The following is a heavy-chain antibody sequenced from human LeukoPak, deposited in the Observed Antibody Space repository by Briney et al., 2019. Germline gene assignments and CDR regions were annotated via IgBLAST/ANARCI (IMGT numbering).Heavy chain of an antibody. D-gene: IGHD3-3*01. Sequence: PSETLSLTCTVSGGSISSYYWSWIRQPPGKGLEWIGYIYYSGSTNYNPSLKSRVTISVDTSKNQFSLKLSSVTAADTAVYYCARESTLRTESLIWRSYYYYGMDVWGQGTTVTVSS. CDR1: GGSISSYY. J-gene: IGHJ6*02. CDR2: IYYSGST. V-gene: IGHV4-59*01. CDR3: ARESTLRTESLIWRSYYYYGMDV.